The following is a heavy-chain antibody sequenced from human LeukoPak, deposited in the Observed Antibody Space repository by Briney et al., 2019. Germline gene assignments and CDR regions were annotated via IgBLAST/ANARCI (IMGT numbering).Heavy chain of an antibody. Sequence: GGSLRLSCVASEFTFSSFWMSWVRQAPGKGLVWVSRINSDGSSTNYADSVKGRFTISRDNAKNTLYLQMNSLRAEDTAVYYCARDYYTSGSPNDYWGQGTLVTVSS. J-gene: IGHJ4*02. CDR2: INSDGSST. V-gene: IGHV3-74*01. CDR3: ARDYYTSGSPNDY. D-gene: IGHD3-10*01. CDR1: EFTFSSFW.